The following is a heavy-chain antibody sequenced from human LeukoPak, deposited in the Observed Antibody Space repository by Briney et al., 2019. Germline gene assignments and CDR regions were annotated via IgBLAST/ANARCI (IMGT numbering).Heavy chain of an antibody. Sequence: PGGSLRLPCAASGFTFTSFWMTWVRQAPGKGLEWVANIKQDGSEKYLVDSVKGRFTISRDNAKSSLYLQMNSLRAEDTAVYYCARSSSGYYFDYWGQGTLVAVSS. CDR2: IKQDGSEK. CDR3: ARSSSGYYFDY. D-gene: IGHD3-22*01. V-gene: IGHV3-7*01. CDR1: GFTFTSFW. J-gene: IGHJ4*02.